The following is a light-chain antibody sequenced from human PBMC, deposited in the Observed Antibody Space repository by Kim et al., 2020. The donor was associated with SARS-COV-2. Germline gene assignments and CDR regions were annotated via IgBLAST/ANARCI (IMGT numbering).Light chain of an antibody. CDR2: GKN. J-gene: IGLJ2*01. CDR3: NSRDSRGNRVV. CDR1: SLRNYY. V-gene: IGLV3-19*01. Sequence: SSELTQDPAVSVALGQTVRITCQGDSLRNYYATWYQQKPGQAPVLVIYGKNNRPSGIPDRFSGSTSGNTASLTITGAQAEDEADYYCNSRDSRGNRVVFG.